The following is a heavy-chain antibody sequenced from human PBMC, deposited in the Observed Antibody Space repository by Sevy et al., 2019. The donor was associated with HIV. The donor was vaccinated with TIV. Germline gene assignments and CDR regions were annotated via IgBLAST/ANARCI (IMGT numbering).Heavy chain of an antibody. Sequence: TLSLTCTVSGDSISSGNHWWSWIRQPAGKGLEWIGRIYINGRSIYNPVLKSRVTMSVDTSTNQFFLKLNSVTAADTAVYYCARDGIRRDYYHGMDVWGQGTTVTVSS. CDR1: GDSISSGNHW. V-gene: IGHV4-61*02. CDR2: IYINGRS. CDR3: ARDGIRRDYYHGMDV. J-gene: IGHJ6*02. D-gene: IGHD1-26*01.